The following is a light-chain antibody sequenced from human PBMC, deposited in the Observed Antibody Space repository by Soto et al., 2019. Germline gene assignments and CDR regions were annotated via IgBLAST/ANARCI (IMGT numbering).Light chain of an antibody. CDR2: YVD. CDR3: CSYADGSIYF. CDR1: SRDVGAYDY. J-gene: IGLJ1*01. Sequence: QSALTQPASVSGSPGQSITISYTGTSRDVGAYDYVSWYLQYPDKAPQLLIYYVDHRPSGVSSRFSGSKSGNTASLTISGLQAEDEGDYYCCSYADGSIYFFGTGTKLTVL. V-gene: IGLV2-14*03.